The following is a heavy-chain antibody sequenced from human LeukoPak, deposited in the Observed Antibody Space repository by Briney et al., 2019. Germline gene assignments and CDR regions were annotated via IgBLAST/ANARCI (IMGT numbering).Heavy chain of an antibody. CDR3: AGDIAAINIPGSRLDP. D-gene: IGHD6-13*01. CDR1: GGSISSGY. J-gene: IGHJ5*02. V-gene: IGHV4-59*08. Sequence: PSETLSLTCTVSGGSISSGYWSWIRQPPGKGLEWIGYISDSGITNYNPSLKSRVTISVDTSKNQFSLRLRSVTAADTAVYFCAGDIAAINIPGSRLDPWGQGTLVTVSS. CDR2: ISDSGIT.